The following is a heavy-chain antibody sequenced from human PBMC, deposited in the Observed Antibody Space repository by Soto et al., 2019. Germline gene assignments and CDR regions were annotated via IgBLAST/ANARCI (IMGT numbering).Heavy chain of an antibody. Sequence: GGSLRLSCAASGFTFSSYAMSWVRLAPGKGLEWVSAISGSGGSTYYADSVKGRFTISRDNSKNTLYLQMNSLRAEDTAVYYCAKTRIPFKDYGDYFDYWGQGTLVTVSS. V-gene: IGHV3-23*01. CDR2: ISGSGGST. D-gene: IGHD4-17*01. CDR1: GFTFSSYA. CDR3: AKTRIPFKDYGDYFDY. J-gene: IGHJ4*02.